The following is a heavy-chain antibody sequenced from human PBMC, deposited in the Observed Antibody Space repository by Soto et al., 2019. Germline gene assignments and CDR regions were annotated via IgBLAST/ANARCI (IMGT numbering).Heavy chain of an antibody. V-gene: IGHV1-2*02. CDR1: GYTFTGYY. CDR2: INPNSGGT. J-gene: IGHJ4*02. Sequence: ASVKVSCKASGYTFTGYYMHWVRQAPGQGLEWMGWINPNSGGTNYAQKFQGRVTVTRDTSISTAYMELSRLRSDDTAVYYCARDLRRLRGTLTHSDYWGQGTLVTVYS. CDR3: ARDLRRLRGTLTHSDY. D-gene: IGHD2-15*01.